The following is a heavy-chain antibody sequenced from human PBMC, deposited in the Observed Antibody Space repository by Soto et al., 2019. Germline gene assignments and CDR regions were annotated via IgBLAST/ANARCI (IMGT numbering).Heavy chain of an antibody. CDR3: ARGGNCIVSRCPLCSHYGMDV. J-gene: IGHJ6*02. CDR1: GGSFSGYY. CDR2: IGHSGSA. D-gene: IGHD3-16*01. Sequence: QVQLQQWGAGLLKPSETLSLTCAVYGGSFSGYYWTWIRQPPGKGLEWVGEIGHSGSATYSPSLRSRIKIWLHTGNDQHSLRLRSVTAADKAVYYCARGGNCIVSRCPLCSHYGMDVWGQGTTVTVSS. V-gene: IGHV4-34*01.